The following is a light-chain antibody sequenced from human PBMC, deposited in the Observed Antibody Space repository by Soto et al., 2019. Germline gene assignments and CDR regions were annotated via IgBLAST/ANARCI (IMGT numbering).Light chain of an antibody. Sequence: EIVLTQSPGTLSLSPGERATLSCRASQSVNNDYLAWYQQKPGQAPGLLIYGASSRATGIPDRFSGSGSGTDFTLTISRLEPGDFATYYCQQYNTYSFGQGTKLEIK. CDR1: QSVNNDY. V-gene: IGKV3-20*01. CDR2: GAS. CDR3: QQYNTYS. J-gene: IGKJ2*01.